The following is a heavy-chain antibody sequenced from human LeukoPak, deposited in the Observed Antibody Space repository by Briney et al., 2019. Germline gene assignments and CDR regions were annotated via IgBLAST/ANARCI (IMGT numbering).Heavy chain of an antibody. CDR1: GYSISSGYY. CDR3: ARAPSMAMGDAFDI. CDR2: IYHSGST. V-gene: IGHV4-38-2*02. J-gene: IGHJ3*02. D-gene: IGHD5-18*01. Sequence: SETLSLTCTVSGYSISSGYYWGWIRQPPGKGLEWIGSIYHSGSTNYNPSLKSRVTISVDTSKNQFSLKLSSVTAADTAVYYCARAPSMAMGDAFDIWGQGTMVTVSS.